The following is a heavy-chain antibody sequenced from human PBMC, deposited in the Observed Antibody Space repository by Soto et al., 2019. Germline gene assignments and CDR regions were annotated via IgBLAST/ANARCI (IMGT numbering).Heavy chain of an antibody. CDR1: GGSFRGYY. V-gene: IGHV4-34*01. CDR3: ARGDRNIVVVVAGRFDP. D-gene: IGHD2-15*01. CDR2: INHSGST. J-gene: IGHJ5*02. Sequence: QVQLQQWGAGLLKPSETLSLTCAVYGGSFRGYYWSWIRQPPGRGLEWIGEINHSGSTNYNPSLKSRVTISVDTSKNQFSLKLSSVTAADTAVYYCARGDRNIVVVVAGRFDPWGQGTLVTVSS.